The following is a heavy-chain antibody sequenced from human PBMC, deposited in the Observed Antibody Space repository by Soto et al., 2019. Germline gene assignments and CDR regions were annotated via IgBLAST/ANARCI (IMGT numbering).Heavy chain of an antibody. CDR1: GFTFIRSA. J-gene: IGHJ6*02. CDR3: AADPMPTSYYYYDMDV. Sequence: ASVKVSCKASGFTFIRSAVQWVRQARGQRLEWVGWIVVASGNTNYAQKFQDRVTITRDMSTSTAYMDLRSLRSEDTAVYYCAADPMPTSYYYYDMDVWGQGTTVTVSS. CDR2: IVVASGNT. V-gene: IGHV1-58*01. D-gene: IGHD2-2*01.